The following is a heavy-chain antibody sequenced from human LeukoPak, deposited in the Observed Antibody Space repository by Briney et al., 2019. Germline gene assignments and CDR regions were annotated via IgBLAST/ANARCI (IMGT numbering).Heavy chain of an antibody. CDR2: IYTSGST. J-gene: IGHJ6*03. Sequence: SETLSLTCTVSGGSISSYYWSWIRQPPGKGLEWIGRIYTSGSTNYNPSLKSRISMSVDTSKNQFSLKLSSVTAADTAMYYCARDISSGWPYYYSYFMDVWGKGTTVTISS. CDR3: ARDISSGWPYYYSYFMDV. V-gene: IGHV4-4*07. CDR1: GGSISSYY. D-gene: IGHD6-19*01.